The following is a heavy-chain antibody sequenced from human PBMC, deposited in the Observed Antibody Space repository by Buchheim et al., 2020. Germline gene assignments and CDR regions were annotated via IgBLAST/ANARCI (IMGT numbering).Heavy chain of an antibody. CDR1: GFTFSSYW. V-gene: IGHV3-33*08. D-gene: IGHD2-15*01. CDR2: IWYDGSNK. Sequence: VQLVESGGGLVQPGGSLRLSCAASGFTFSSYWMGWVRQAPGKGLEWVAVIWYDGSNKYYADSVKGRFTISRDNSKNTLYLQMNSLRAEDTAVYYCANLVVVAAVDYWGQGTL. CDR3: ANLVVVAAVDY. J-gene: IGHJ4*02.